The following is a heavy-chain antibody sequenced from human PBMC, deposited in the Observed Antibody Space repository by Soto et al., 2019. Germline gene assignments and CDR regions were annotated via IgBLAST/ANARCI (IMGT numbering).Heavy chain of an antibody. D-gene: IGHD2-15*01. Sequence: SETLSLTCTVSGGSISSYYWSWIRQPPGKGLEWIGYIYYSGSTNYNPSLKSRVTISVDTSKNQFSLKLSSVTAADTAVYYCARARPRTCSGGSCYSNSYYYYYMDVWGKGTTVTGSS. V-gene: IGHV4-59*01. CDR3: ARARPRTCSGGSCYSNSYYYYYMDV. J-gene: IGHJ6*03. CDR1: GGSISSYY. CDR2: IYYSGST.